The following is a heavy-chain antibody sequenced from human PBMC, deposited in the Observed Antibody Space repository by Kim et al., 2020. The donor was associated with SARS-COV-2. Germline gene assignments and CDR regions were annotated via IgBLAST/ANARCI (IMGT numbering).Heavy chain of an antibody. J-gene: IGHJ3*02. V-gene: IGHV3-73*01. CDR1: GFSFRVSS. Sequence: GGSLRLSCSASGFSFRVSSMHWVRQASGKGLEWVGRIRNKANSYATAYAASLKGRFTISRDDSKNTAYLQMNSLKTEDTAVYYCTRVPPDPGSYYDAFDIWGQGTMVTVSS. CDR2: IRNKANSYAT. CDR3: TRVPPDPGSYYDAFDI. D-gene: IGHD3-10*01.